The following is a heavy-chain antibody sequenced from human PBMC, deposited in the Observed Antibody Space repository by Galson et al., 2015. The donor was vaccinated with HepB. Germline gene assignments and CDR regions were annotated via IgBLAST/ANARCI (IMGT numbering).Heavy chain of an antibody. Sequence: SLRLSCAASGFTFSSYAMHWVRQAPGKGLEYVSAISSNGGSTYYANSVKGRFTISRDNSKNTLYLQMGSLRAEDMAVYYCARVSLLWFGESPLFDYWGQGTLVTVSS. CDR2: ISSNGGST. D-gene: IGHD3-10*01. CDR1: GFTFSSYA. CDR3: ARVSLLWFGESPLFDY. J-gene: IGHJ4*02. V-gene: IGHV3-64*01.